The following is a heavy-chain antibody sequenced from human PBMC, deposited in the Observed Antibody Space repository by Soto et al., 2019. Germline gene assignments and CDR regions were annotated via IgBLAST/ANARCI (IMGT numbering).Heavy chain of an antibody. V-gene: IGHV2-5*02. CDR2: FYWDDDK. Sequence: QITLKESGPTLVKPTQTLTLTCTFSGFSLSPGGVSVGWIRQPPGKALEWLALFYWDDDKRYSPSLKSRLTXTXATTNNQVVLTMTNRDPVDTATYSCVHSEQQLNFAYWGQGTLVTVSS. CDR1: GFSLSPGGVS. CDR3: VHSEQQLNFAY. D-gene: IGHD6-13*01. J-gene: IGHJ4*02.